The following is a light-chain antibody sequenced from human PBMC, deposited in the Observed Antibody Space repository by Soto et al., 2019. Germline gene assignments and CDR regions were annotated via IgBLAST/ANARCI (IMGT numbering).Light chain of an antibody. CDR2: GAA. V-gene: IGKV3-15*01. J-gene: IGKJ5*01. Sequence: DIVMTQSPSTLSVFPGERAPLSCRASQSVFSSLAWYQQKPGQAPRLLICGAATRATGIPARFSGSGSGTEFTLTISSLQSEDFAVYYCQQYNNWPPITFGQGTRLEIK. CDR1: QSVFSS. CDR3: QQYNNWPPIT.